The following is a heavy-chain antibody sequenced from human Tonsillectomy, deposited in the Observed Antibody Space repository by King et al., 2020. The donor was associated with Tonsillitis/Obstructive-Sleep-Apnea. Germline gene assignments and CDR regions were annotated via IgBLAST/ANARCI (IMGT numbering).Heavy chain of an antibody. CDR3: PTARPVYSNSCYRVGGS. CDR1: GFTFSDHY. CDR2: SRNKANSYTT. D-gene: IGHD6-13*01. V-gene: IGHV3-72*01. Sequence: VQLVESGGGLVQPGGSLRLSCAASGFTFSDHYMDWVRQAPGKGLEWVGRSRNKANSYTTEYAASVKGRFTISRDDSENSLYLQMNSLKTEDTAVYYFPTARPVYSNSCYRVGGSWGQGTLVTVSS. J-gene: IGHJ4*02.